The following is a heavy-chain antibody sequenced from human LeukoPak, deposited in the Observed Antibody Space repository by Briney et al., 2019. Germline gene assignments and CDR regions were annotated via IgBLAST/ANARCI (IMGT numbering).Heavy chain of an antibody. CDR3: ARVLGTVTYYFDY. CDR2: INHSGST. D-gene: IGHD4-11*01. CDR1: GGSFSGYY. J-gene: IGHJ4*02. V-gene: IGHV4-34*01. Sequence: PSETLSLTCAVYGGSFSGYYWSWIRQPPGKGLEWIGEINHSGSTNYNPSLKSRVTISVDTSKNRFSLKLSSVTAADTAVYYCARVLGTVTYYFDYWGQGTLVTVSS.